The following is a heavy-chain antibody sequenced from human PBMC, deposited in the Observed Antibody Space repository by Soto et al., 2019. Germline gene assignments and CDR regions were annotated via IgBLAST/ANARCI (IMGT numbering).Heavy chain of an antibody. CDR2: LSYDGTKK. CDR1: GFTMSSYA. V-gene: IGHV3-30*18. CDR3: ANPRIDEVVNPRHGFEY. J-gene: IGHJ4*02. Sequence: QVQLVESGGGVVQPGRSLRLSCRVSGFTMSSYAMHWVRQAPGKGLEWVALLSYDGTKKYYADYVEGRFTISRDISSNTLLLHLSKLRGEDTGVYDSANPRIDEVVNPRHGFEYWGQGTLVTVSS. D-gene: IGHD2-15*01.